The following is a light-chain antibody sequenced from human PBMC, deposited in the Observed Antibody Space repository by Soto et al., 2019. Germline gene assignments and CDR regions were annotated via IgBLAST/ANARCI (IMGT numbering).Light chain of an antibody. CDR2: DTR. Sequence: QAVVTQEPSLTVSPGGTVTLTCGSRTGAVTNGHYAYWIQQKPGQAPRILIFDTRLKPSWAPARFSGSLLGGRAALTLSGAQPEDEADYYCLLSSGAVRIFGGGTKLTVL. CDR3: LLSSGAVRI. CDR1: TGAVTNGHY. J-gene: IGLJ2*01. V-gene: IGLV7-46*01.